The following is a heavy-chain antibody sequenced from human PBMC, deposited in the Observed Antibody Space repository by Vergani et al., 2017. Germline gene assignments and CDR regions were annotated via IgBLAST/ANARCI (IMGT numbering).Heavy chain of an antibody. CDR1: GFTFSDFS. J-gene: IGHJ6*02. Sequence: VQLVESGGGLVKPGGSLRLSCAASGFTFSDFSMSWVRQAPGKGLEWVAFIGSSGPYINYADSVKGRFIISRDNTNNSLFLQLRSLRAEDAAVYYCARECTRGGCPDNYGMDVWGQGAMVTVSS. V-gene: IGHV3-21*06. CDR2: IGSSGPYI. D-gene: IGHD2-8*01. CDR3: ARECTRGGCPDNYGMDV.